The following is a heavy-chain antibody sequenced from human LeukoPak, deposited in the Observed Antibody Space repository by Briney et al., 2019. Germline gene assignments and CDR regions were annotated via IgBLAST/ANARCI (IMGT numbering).Heavy chain of an antibody. D-gene: IGHD3-22*01. J-gene: IGHJ4*02. Sequence: SQTLSLTCAISGDSVSSNSGAWNWIRQSPSRGLEWLGRTYYRSKWYNDYAVSVKSRIIINPDTSKNQFSLQLNSVTPEDTAVYYCARDGVHYDSSGYYRYYFDLWGQGTLVTVSS. CDR2: TYYRSKWYN. V-gene: IGHV6-1*01. CDR1: GDSVSSNSGA. CDR3: ARDGVHYDSSGYYRYYFDL.